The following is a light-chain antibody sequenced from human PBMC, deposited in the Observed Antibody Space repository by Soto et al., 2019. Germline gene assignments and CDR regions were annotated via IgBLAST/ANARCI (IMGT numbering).Light chain of an antibody. V-gene: IGKV1-27*01. CDR2: AAS. Sequence: DIQMTQSPSSLSASVGDRVTITCRASQDIRDYLVWYQQRPGKVPTLLIYAASTLQSGVPSRFSGSGYGTEFTLTIRSLQSEDVATSYCQKYGGAPYTFGPGTQVDLK. J-gene: IGKJ3*01. CDR1: QDIRDY. CDR3: QKYGGAPYT.